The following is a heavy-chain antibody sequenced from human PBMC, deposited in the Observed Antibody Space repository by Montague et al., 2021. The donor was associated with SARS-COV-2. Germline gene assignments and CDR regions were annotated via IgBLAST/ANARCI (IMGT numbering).Heavy chain of an antibody. CDR2: IYWDDDK. CDR1: GFSLSTTGMS. CDR3: AHSYVILTGTTLVT. J-gene: IGHJ5*01. D-gene: IGHD3-9*01. Sequence: PALVKPTQTLTLTCTFSGFSLSTTGMSVGWIRQPPGKALEWLALIYWDDDKCYSTSLKNRLIITWATSKSQVVLTMTNMDPVDTATYYCAHSYVILTGTTLVTWDHRTLITVSS. V-gene: IGHV2-5*02.